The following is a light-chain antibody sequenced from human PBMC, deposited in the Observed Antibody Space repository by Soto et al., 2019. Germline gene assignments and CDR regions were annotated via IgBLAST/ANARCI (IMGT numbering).Light chain of an antibody. J-gene: IGKJ5*01. CDR2: GAS. CDR3: QQYKNWLIT. V-gene: IGKV3-15*01. CDR1: QSVSSN. Sequence: EIVNTQSKAPMSVAQGERVTLSGRRSQSVSSNLAWYQQKPGQAPRLLIYGASTRATGIPARFSGSGSGTEFTRTICSLQSEDFAVYYCQQYKNWLITFGQGTRLEIK.